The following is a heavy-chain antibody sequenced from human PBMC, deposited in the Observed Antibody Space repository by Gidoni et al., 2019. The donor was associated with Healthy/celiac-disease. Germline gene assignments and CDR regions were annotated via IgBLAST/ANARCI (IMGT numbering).Heavy chain of an antibody. Sequence: EVQLVESGGGLVKPGGSLSLACAASGFTFSNAWLSWVRQAPGKGLELVGRIKSKTDGGTTDYAAPVKGRFTISRDDSKNTLYLQMNSLKTEDTAVYYCTTEVVRYDSSGYSPYMDVWGKGTTVTVSS. CDR3: TTEVVRYDSSGYSPYMDV. CDR2: IKSKTDGGTT. V-gene: IGHV3-15*01. D-gene: IGHD3-22*01. J-gene: IGHJ6*03. CDR1: GFTFSNAW.